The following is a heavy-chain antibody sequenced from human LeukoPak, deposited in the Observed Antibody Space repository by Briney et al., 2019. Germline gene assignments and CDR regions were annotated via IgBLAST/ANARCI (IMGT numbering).Heavy chain of an antibody. Sequence: GGSLRLSCAASGFTFDDYAMHWVRQAPGKGLEWVSGISWNSGSIGYADSVKGRFTISRDNAKNSLYLQMNSLRAEDTALYYCAKDIRDYYGSGYSPLFDYWGQGTLVTVSS. CDR1: GFTFDDYA. CDR2: ISWNSGSI. D-gene: IGHD3-10*01. V-gene: IGHV3-9*01. J-gene: IGHJ4*02. CDR3: AKDIRDYYGSGYSPLFDY.